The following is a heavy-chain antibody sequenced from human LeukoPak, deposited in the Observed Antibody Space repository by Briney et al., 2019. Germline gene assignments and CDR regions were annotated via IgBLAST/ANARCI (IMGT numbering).Heavy chain of an antibody. V-gene: IGHV4-34*01. Sequence: SETLSLTCAVYGGSFSGYYWSWIRQPPGKGLEWIGEINHSGSTNYNPSLKSRVTISVDTSKNQFSLKMSSLTAADTAVYYCAREWFGSDPPNYFYYYGMDVWGQGTTVTVSS. CDR3: AREWFGSDPPNYFYYYGMDV. J-gene: IGHJ6*02. CDR1: GGSFSGYY. D-gene: IGHD3-10*01. CDR2: INHSGST.